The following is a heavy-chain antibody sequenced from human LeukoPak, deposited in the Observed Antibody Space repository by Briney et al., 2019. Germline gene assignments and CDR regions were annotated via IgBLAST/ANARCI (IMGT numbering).Heavy chain of an antibody. CDR2: INPNSGGT. Sequence: ASVKVSCKASGYSFVGYHMHWVRQAPGQGLEWMGRINPNSGGTNYAQKFQGRDTMTRDTSISTAYMELSRLTSDDTAVYYCAPEYSSTWYHLDYWGQGTLVTVSS. J-gene: IGHJ4*02. D-gene: IGHD6-13*01. CDR3: APEYSSTWYHLDY. V-gene: IGHV1-2*06. CDR1: GYSFVGYH.